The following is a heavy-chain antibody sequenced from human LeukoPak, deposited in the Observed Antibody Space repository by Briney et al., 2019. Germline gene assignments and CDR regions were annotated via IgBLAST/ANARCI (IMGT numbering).Heavy chain of an antibody. D-gene: IGHD2-15*01. Sequence: SETLSLTCTVSGGSISSYYWSWIRQPPGKGLEWIGYIYYSGSTNYNPSLKSRVTISVDTSKNQFSLKLSSVTAADTAVYYCARDEYCSGGSCFEKGMDAWGQGTTVTVSS. CDR2: IYYSGST. CDR3: ARDEYCSGGSCFEKGMDA. V-gene: IGHV4-59*12. J-gene: IGHJ6*02. CDR1: GGSISSYY.